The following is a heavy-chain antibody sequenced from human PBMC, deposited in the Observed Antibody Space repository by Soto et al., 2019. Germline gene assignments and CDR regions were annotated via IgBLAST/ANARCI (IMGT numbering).Heavy chain of an antibody. Sequence: ASVKVSCKASGYTFTSYDINWVRQATGQGLEWMGWMNPNSGNTGYAQKFQGRVTMTRNTSISTAYMELSSLRSEDTAVYYCARGRQLATYYYYYMDVWGKGTTVTAP. J-gene: IGHJ6*03. D-gene: IGHD6-6*01. V-gene: IGHV1-8*01. CDR3: ARGRQLATYYYYYMDV. CDR2: MNPNSGNT. CDR1: GYTFTSYD.